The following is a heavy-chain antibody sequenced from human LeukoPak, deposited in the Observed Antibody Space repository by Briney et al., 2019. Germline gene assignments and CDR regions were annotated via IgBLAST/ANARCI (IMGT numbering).Heavy chain of an antibody. CDR2: TATTKPNSCTT. J-gene: IGHJ6*02. D-gene: IGHD2-2*01. Sequence: GGSLRLSCAGAGFSITDHHMDWVRQAPGKGLEWIGRTATTKPNSCTTQYAASARGRFTISRDDSQNSLYLQLNSLKTEDTAVYYCTTGPPHYCSSTSCSFYYYYGMDVWGQGTTVTVSS. CDR1: GFSITDHH. CDR3: TTGPPHYCSSTSCSFYYYYGMDV. V-gene: IGHV3-72*01.